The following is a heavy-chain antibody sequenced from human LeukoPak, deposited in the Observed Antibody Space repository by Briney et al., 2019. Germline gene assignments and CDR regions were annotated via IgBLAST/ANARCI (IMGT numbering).Heavy chain of an antibody. Sequence: GGSLRLSCAASGFTVSSNYMSWVRQAPGKGLEWVSVIYSGGSTYYADSVKGRFTISRDNSKNTLYLQMNSLRAEDTAVYYCARDRDTRNLVTDYGDYNWGQGTLVTVSS. J-gene: IGHJ4*02. CDR1: GFTVSSNY. D-gene: IGHD4-17*01. V-gene: IGHV3-53*01. CDR2: IYSGGST. CDR3: ARDRDTRNLVTDYGDYN.